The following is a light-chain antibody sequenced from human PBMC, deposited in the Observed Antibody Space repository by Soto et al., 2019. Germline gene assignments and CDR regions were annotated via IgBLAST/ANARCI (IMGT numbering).Light chain of an antibody. V-gene: IGKV3-15*01. Sequence: EKVMTQSPATLSVSPGERATLSCRASQSVSSNLAWYQQKPGQAPRLLIYAASTRATGIPARFSGSGSGTEFTLTITSLQSEDFAVYYCQQYVTSSPRTFGQGTKVDIK. CDR2: AAS. CDR1: QSVSSN. J-gene: IGKJ1*01. CDR3: QQYVTSSPRT.